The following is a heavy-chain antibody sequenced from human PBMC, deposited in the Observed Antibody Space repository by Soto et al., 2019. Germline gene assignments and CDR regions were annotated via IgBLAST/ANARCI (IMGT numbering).Heavy chain of an antibody. V-gene: IGHV4-30-4*01. Sequence: PSETLSLTCTVSGDSISSNNNYWSWIRQPPGEGLEWIGFISYSGTTSYSPSLKSRVAISLDTSKNQFSLSLSSVTAADTAVYYCARGRGYSYGFDPWGQGTRVTVSS. J-gene: IGHJ5*02. CDR3: ARGRGYSYGFDP. D-gene: IGHD5-18*01. CDR1: GDSISSNNNY. CDR2: ISYSGTT.